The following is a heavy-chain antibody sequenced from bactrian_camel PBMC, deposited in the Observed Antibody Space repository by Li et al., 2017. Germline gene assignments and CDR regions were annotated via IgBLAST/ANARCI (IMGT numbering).Heavy chain of an antibody. Sequence: VQLVESGGGSVQAGGSLRLSCAASGFTFGDYAMYWFRQAPGKGREWVSTIFSDGSEADYADSVKGRFTVSRDNAKNTVYLQMNSLKSEDTALYYCTTSNVGSLSRSQATQVTVS. CDR2: IFSDGSEA. D-gene: IGHD2*01. V-gene: IGHV3S6*01. J-gene: IGHJ4*01. CDR1: GFTFGDYA.